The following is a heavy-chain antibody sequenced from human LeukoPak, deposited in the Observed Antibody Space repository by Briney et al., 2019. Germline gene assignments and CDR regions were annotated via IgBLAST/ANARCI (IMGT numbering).Heavy chain of an antibody. J-gene: IGHJ4*02. CDR3: AKGSGRYWTFFDF. V-gene: IGHV3-9*01. CDR1: GFTFEDYA. D-gene: IGHD1-26*01. Sequence: GRSLRLSCSVSGFTFEDYAMHWVRQAPGNGLELVSGISWNSGSIDYVESVKGRFTISRDNAENSLYLQMNSLRPEDTALYYCAKGSGRYWTFFDFWGQGTLVAVSS. CDR2: ISWNSGSI.